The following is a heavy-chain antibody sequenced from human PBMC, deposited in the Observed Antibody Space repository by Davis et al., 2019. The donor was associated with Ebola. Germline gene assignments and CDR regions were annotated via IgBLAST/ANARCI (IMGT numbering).Heavy chain of an antibody. J-gene: IGHJ6*04. V-gene: IGHV1-18*01. D-gene: IGHD2-2*01. CDR1: GYTFTSYG. CDR3: AGDGISVVVDRDMDV. Sequence: ASVKVSCKASGYTFTSYGISWVRQAPGQGLEWMGWISGYNGNTNYVENLQGRVTLTTDTSTSTAYMELRSLRSADAAVYYCAGDGISVVVDRDMDVWGKGTTVTVSS. CDR2: ISGYNGNT.